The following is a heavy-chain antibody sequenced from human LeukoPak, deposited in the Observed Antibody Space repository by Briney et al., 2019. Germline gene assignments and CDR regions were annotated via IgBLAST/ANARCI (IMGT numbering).Heavy chain of an antibody. V-gene: IGHV3-23*01. CDR3: AKGEYYDFWSGYPFDY. J-gene: IGHJ4*02. CDR1: GFTFSSHA. CDR2: IGGSSGST. D-gene: IGHD3-3*01. Sequence: GGSLRLSCAASGFTFSSHAMAWVRQAPGKGLEWVSAIGGSSGSTYYADSVKGRFTISRDNSKNTLYLQMNSLRAEDTAVYYCAKGEYYDFWSGYPFDYWGQGTLVTVSS.